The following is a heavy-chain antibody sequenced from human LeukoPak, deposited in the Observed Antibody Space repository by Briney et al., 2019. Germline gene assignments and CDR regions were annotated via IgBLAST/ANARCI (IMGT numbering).Heavy chain of an antibody. CDR1: GSTFSSYD. V-gene: IGHV3-13*01. CDR3: ARVGLLSSGWGDAFDI. J-gene: IGHJ3*02. D-gene: IGHD6-19*01. CDR2: TGTAGDT. Sequence: PGGSLRLSCAASGSTFSSYDMHWVRQATGKGLEWVSATGTAGDTYYPGSVKGRFTISRENAKNSLYLQMNSLRAGDTAVYYCARVGLLSSGWGDAFDIWGQGTMVTVSS.